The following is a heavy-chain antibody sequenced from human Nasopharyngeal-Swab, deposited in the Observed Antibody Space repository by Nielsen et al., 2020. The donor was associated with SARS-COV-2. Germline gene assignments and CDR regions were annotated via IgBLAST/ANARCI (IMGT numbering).Heavy chain of an antibody. CDR3: AGPRGDYGGFDY. J-gene: IGHJ4*02. V-gene: IGHV1-69*04. D-gene: IGHD4-23*01. Sequence: SVKVSCKASGGTFISCAISWVRQAPGQGLEWMGRIIPILGIANYAQKFQGRVTITADKSTSTAYMELSSLRSEDTAVYYCAGPRGDYGGFDYWGQGTLVTVSS. CDR2: IIPILGIA. CDR1: GGTFISCA.